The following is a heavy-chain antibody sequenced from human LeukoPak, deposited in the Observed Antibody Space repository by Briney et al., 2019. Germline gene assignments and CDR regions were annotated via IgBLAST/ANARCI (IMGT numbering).Heavy chain of an antibody. Sequence: PGGSLRLSCAASGFTFSSYAMSWVRQAPGKGLEWVSAISGSGGSTYYADSVKGRFTISRDNSKNTPYLQMNSLRAEDTAVYYCAKSSYQPLLYSGGWFDPWGQGTLVTVSS. J-gene: IGHJ5*02. V-gene: IGHV3-23*01. CDR2: ISGSGGST. CDR3: AKSSYQPLLYSGGWFDP. D-gene: IGHD2-2*02. CDR1: GFTFSSYA.